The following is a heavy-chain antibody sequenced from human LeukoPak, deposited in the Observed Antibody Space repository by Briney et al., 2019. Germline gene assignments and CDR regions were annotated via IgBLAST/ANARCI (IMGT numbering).Heavy chain of an antibody. J-gene: IGHJ4*02. D-gene: IGHD6-19*01. CDR1: GFTFSSYA. V-gene: IGHV3-30-3*01. CDR3: ASTTKSIAVAVLDY. CDR2: ISYDGSNK. Sequence: GGSLRLSCAASGFTFSSYAMHWVRQAPGKGLEWVAVISYDGSNKYYADSVKGRFTISRDNSKNTLYLQMNSLRAEDTAVYYCASTTKSIAVAVLDYWGQGTLVTVSS.